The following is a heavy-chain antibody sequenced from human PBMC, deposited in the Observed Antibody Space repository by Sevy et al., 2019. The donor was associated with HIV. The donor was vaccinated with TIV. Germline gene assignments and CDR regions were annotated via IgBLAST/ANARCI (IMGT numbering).Heavy chain of an antibody. Sequence: SETLSLTCTVSGGSISSYYWSWIRRPPGKGLEWIGYIYYSGSTNDNPSLKSRVTISVDTSKNLFSLKLSAVTAADTAVYYCARQSHYYYDSSGYFFDYWGQGTLVTVSS. J-gene: IGHJ4*02. D-gene: IGHD3-22*01. CDR1: GGSISSYY. CDR2: IYYSGST. CDR3: ARQSHYYYDSSGYFFDY. V-gene: IGHV4-59*08.